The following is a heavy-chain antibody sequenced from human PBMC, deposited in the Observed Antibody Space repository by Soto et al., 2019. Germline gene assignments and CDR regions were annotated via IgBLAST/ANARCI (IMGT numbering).Heavy chain of an antibody. CDR3: AKDLSRWSFPPHRTTELDY. CDR1: GFTFSSYA. J-gene: IGHJ4*02. Sequence: PGGSLRLSCAASGFTFSSYAMSWVRQAPGKGLEWVSAISGSGGSTYYADSVKGRFTISRDNSKNTLYLQMSSLRAEDTAVYYCAKDLSRWSFPPHRTTELDYWGQGTLVTVSS. CDR2: ISGSGGST. D-gene: IGHD2-15*01. V-gene: IGHV3-23*01.